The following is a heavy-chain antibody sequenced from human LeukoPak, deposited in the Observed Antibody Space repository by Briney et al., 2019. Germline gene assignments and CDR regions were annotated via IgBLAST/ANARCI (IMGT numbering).Heavy chain of an antibody. CDR2: ISSSSSYI. J-gene: IGHJ6*03. CDR3: ARDDVDTALYYYYMDV. D-gene: IGHD5-18*01. CDR1: GFTFSSYS. V-gene: IGHV3-21*01. Sequence: PGGSLRLSCAASGFTFSSYSMNWVRQAPGKGLEWVSSISSSSSYIYYADSVKGRFTISRDNAKSSLYLQMNSLRAEDTAVYYCARDDVDTALYYYYMDVWGKGTTVTVSS.